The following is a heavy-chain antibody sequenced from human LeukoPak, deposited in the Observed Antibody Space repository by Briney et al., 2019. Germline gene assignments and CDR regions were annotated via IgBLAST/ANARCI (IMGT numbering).Heavy chain of an antibody. V-gene: IGHV4-4*07. Sequence: TSETLSLTCTVSGGSINNYYWSWIRQPAGKGLEWIGRIYTRGSTNYNPSLKSRVTVSVDTSKNQFSLKLSSVTAADTAVYYCARGRYCSADICSGGDAFDIWGQGTMVSVSS. CDR2: IYTRGST. D-gene: IGHD2-15*01. J-gene: IGHJ3*02. CDR3: ARGRYCSADICSGGDAFDI. CDR1: GGSINNYY.